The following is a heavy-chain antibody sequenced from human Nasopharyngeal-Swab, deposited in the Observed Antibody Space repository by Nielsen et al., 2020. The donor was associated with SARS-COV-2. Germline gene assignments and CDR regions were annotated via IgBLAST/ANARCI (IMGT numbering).Heavy chain of an antibody. Sequence: LTCAASGFTLSIYAMHWVRQAPGKGLEWVAVISYDGSKKYYADSVKGRFTISRDNSKNTLYLQMNSLRAEDTAVYYCARDQGSSWYTYYYYYGMDVWGQGTTVTVSS. V-gene: IGHV3-30-3*01. D-gene: IGHD6-13*01. J-gene: IGHJ6*02. CDR3: ARDQGSSWYTYYYYYGMDV. CDR1: GFTLSIYA. CDR2: ISYDGSKK.